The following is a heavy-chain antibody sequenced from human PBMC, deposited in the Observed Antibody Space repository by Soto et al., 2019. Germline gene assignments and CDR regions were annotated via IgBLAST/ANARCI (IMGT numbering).Heavy chain of an antibody. J-gene: IGHJ4*02. Sequence: QPGGSLRLSCAASGFTFSSYAIHWVRQAPGKGLEWVAVISYDGSNKYYADSVKGRFTISRDNSKNTLYLQMNSLRTEDTAVYYCARDGSSSSRGFDYWGQGT. CDR1: GFTFSSYA. CDR3: ARDGSSSSRGFDY. D-gene: IGHD6-6*01. V-gene: IGHV3-30-3*01. CDR2: ISYDGSNK.